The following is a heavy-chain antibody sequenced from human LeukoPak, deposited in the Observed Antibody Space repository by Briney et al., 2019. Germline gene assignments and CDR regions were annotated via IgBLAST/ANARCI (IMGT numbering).Heavy chain of an antibody. CDR2: INPRNGDT. D-gene: IGHD3-10*01. CDR1: GYPFTGYY. CDR3: ATGAQYGLWGVPYFYYMHV. Sequence: ASVKVSCKASGYPFTGYYVHWVRQAPGHGLEWMGWINPRNGDTHSAQKFQGRVSMTGDTSVTTAYMELSSLTSDDTAVYYCATGAQYGLWGVPYFYYMHVWGTGTTVTVSS. V-gene: IGHV1-2*02. J-gene: IGHJ6*03.